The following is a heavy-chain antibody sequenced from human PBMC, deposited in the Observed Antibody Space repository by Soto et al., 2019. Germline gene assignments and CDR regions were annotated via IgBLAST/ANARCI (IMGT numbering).Heavy chain of an antibody. CDR1: GYTFTSYD. CDR3: ARTPLQYDFWRGYDYSDYGRDV. V-gene: IGHV1-8*01. CDR2: MNPNSGNT. J-gene: IGHJ6*02. D-gene: IGHD3-3*01. Sequence: QVQLVQSGAEVKKPGASVKVSCKASGYTFTSYDINWVRQATGQGLEWMGWMNPNSGNTGYAQKFQGRVTMTRNTSISTAYMELSSLRSEDTAVYYCARTPLQYDFWRGYDYSDYGRDVWGQGTTVTVSS.